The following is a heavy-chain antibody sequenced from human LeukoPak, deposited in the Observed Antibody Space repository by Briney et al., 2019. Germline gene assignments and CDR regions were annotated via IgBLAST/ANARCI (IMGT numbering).Heavy chain of an antibody. Sequence: GESLKISCKGSGYSFTSYWIGWVRQMPGKGLEWMGIIYPGDSDTRYSPSFQGQVTISADKSISTSYLQWSSLKASETSMYSCARRSSYGLGSGSGMDFWGQGTTVTVSS. CDR2: IYPGDSDT. CDR1: GYSFTSYW. CDR3: ARRSSYGLGSGSGMDF. J-gene: IGHJ6*02. V-gene: IGHV5-51*01. D-gene: IGHD3-10*01.